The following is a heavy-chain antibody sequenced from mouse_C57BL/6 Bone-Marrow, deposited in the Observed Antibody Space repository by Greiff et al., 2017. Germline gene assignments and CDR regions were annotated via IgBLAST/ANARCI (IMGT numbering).Heavy chain of an antibody. CDR2: IYPGSGST. Sequence: VQLQQPGAELVKPGASVKMSCKASGYTFTSYWINWVKQRPGQGLEWIGDIYPGSGSTNYNEKFKSKATLTVDTSSSTTYMQLSSLTSEYSAVYYCARDYYSTLACWGRGTLVTVSA. CDR3: ARDYYSTLAC. J-gene: IGHJ3*01. V-gene: IGHV1-55*01. D-gene: IGHD1-1*01. CDR1: GYTFTSYW.